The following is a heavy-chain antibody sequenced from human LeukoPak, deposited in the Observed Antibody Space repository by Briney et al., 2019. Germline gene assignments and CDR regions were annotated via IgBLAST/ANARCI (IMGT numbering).Heavy chain of an antibody. CDR2: IYYSGST. Sequence: PSETLSLTCTVSGGSISSSSYYWGWIRQPPGKGLEWIGSIYYSGSTYYNPSLKSRVTISVDTSKNQFSLKLSSVTAADTAVYYCARDSPVLAYDYVWGNPRGDFDYWGQGTLVTVSS. CDR3: ARDSPVLAYDYVWGNPRGDFDY. V-gene: IGHV4-39*02. D-gene: IGHD3-16*01. CDR1: GGSISSSSYY. J-gene: IGHJ4*02.